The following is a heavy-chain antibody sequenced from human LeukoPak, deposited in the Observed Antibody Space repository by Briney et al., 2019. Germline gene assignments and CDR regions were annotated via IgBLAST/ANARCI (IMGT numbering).Heavy chain of an antibody. CDR1: GFTFNRYN. J-gene: IGHJ5*02. Sequence: GGSLRLSCAAYGFTFNRYNMNWVRRAPGKGLEWVSSISTSSSYIYYADSVRGRFTISRDNAKNSLYPQMNSLRAEDTAVYSCARGADGVSSNSRGWFDPWGQGTLVTVSS. CDR3: ARGADGVSSNSRGWFDP. D-gene: IGHD2-15*01. V-gene: IGHV3-21*04. CDR2: ISTSSSYI.